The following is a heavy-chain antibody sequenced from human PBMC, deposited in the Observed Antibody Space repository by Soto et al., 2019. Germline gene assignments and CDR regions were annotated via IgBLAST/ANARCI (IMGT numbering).Heavy chain of an antibody. CDR1: GFTLSSHW. D-gene: IGHD6-19*01. CDR3: AREVSSGWHFDY. V-gene: IGHV3-74*01. Sequence: EVQLVESGGGLVQPGGSLRLSCEASGFTLSSHWMNWVRQAPGKGLVWVSRIDSDGGSITYADSVKGRFTISRDNAKNTLYLQMNSLRAEDTAVYYCAREVSSGWHFDYWSQGTLVTVSS. J-gene: IGHJ4*02. CDR2: IDSDGGSI.